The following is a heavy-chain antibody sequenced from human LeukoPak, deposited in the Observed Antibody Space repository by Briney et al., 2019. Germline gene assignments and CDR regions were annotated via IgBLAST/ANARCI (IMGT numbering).Heavy chain of an antibody. J-gene: IGHJ4*02. CDR3: ARHVGGGSSTGFDF. D-gene: IGHD2-2*01. V-gene: IGHV4-59*08. Sequence: SETLSLTCTVSGGSMSSYYWSWIRQPPGKGLEWIACIYYSGSTSYNPSLKSRVTILVDTSNNQFSLKLSSVTAADTAVYYCARHVGGGSSTGFDFWGQGTLVTVSS. CDR2: IYYSGST. CDR1: GGSMSSYY.